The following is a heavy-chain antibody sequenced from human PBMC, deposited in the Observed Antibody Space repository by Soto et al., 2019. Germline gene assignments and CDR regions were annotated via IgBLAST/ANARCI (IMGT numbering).Heavy chain of an antibody. CDR3: ARSICSSTSCYEDYYYYYGMDV. V-gene: IGHV5-51*01. Sequence: KGLEWMGIIYPGDSDTRYSPSFQGQVTISADKSISTAYLQWSSLKASDTAMYYCARSICSSTSCYEDYYYYYGMDVWGQGTTVTVSS. CDR2: IYPGDSDT. D-gene: IGHD2-2*01. J-gene: IGHJ6*02.